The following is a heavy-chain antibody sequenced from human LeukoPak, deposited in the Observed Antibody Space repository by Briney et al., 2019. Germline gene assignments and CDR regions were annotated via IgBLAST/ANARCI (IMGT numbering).Heavy chain of an antibody. V-gene: IGHV4-59*10. CDR2: IYTSGST. CDR1: GGSFSGYY. D-gene: IGHD3-3*01. J-gene: IGHJ4*02. CDR3: ASRNFGVVTD. Sequence: SETLSLTCAVYGGSFSGYYWSWIRQPAGKGLEWIGRIYTSGSTNYNPSLKSRVTMSVDTSKNQFSLKLSSVTAADTAVYYCASRNFGVVTDWGQGTLVTVSS.